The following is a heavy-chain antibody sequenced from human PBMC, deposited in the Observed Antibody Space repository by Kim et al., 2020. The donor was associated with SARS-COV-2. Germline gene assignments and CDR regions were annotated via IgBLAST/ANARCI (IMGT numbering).Heavy chain of an antibody. V-gene: IGHV4-31*03. J-gene: IGHJ6*02. CDR1: GGSISSGGYY. D-gene: IGHD4-17*01. Sequence: SETLSLTCTVSGGSISSGGYYWSWIRQHPGKGLEWIGYIYYSGSTYYNPSLKSRVTISVDTSKNQFSLKLSSVTAADTAVYYCARADGQDYYYGMDVWGQGTTVTVSS. CDR2: IYYSGST. CDR3: ARADGQDYYYGMDV.